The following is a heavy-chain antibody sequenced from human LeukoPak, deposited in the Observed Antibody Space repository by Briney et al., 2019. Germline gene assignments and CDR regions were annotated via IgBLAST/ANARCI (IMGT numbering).Heavy chain of an antibody. CDR2: ISYDGSNK. CDR1: GFTFSSYG. V-gene: IGHV3-30*18. CDR3: AKGSGGYYYGNY. Sequence: GGSLRLSCAASGFTFSSYGMHWVRQAPGKGLEWVAVISYDGSNKYYADSVKGRFTISRDNSKNTLYLQMNSLRAEDTAVYYCAKGSGGYYYGNYWGQGTLVTVSS. J-gene: IGHJ4*02. D-gene: IGHD3-22*01.